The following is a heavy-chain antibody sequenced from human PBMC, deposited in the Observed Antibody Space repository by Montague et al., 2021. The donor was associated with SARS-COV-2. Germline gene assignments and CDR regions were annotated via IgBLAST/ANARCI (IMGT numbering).Heavy chain of an antibody. CDR3: ASGVGGRGWLCAFDI. CDR2: INPNSGGT. CDR1: GYTFSDYY. Sequence: SVKISCKASGYTFSDYYMHWVRQAPGHGLECMGWINPNSGGTDYAQKFQGRVTITRDTSISTAYMELRRLSSDDTAVYYCASGVGGRGWLCAFDIWGQGTMVTVSS. V-gene: IGHV1-2*02. J-gene: IGHJ3*02. D-gene: IGHD3-16*01.